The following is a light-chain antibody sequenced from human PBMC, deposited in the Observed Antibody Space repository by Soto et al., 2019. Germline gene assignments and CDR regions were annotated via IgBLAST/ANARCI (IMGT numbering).Light chain of an antibody. CDR1: SSDVGSYNL. V-gene: IGLV2-23*01. Sequence: QSVLTQPASVSGSPGQSITISCTGTSSDVGSYNLVSWYQQHPGKAPKLMIYEGSKRPSGVSNRFSGSKSGNTASLTISGLQAEDEADYYCCSYAGTFYAFGTGTKVPVL. CDR3: CSYAGTFYA. CDR2: EGS. J-gene: IGLJ1*01.